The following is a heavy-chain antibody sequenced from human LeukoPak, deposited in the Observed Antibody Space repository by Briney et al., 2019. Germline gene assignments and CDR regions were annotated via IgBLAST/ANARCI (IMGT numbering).Heavy chain of an antibody. CDR1: GFSLSTSGMC. CDR2: IDWDDDK. Sequence: SGPTLMNPTQTLTLTCTFSGFSLSTSGMCVSWIRQPPGKALEWLALIDWDDDKYYSTSLKTRLTISKDTSKNQVVLTMTNIDPVDTATYYCARIEEYSSSWYSFDYWGQGTLVTVSS. V-gene: IGHV2-70*01. CDR3: ARIEEYSSSWYSFDY. J-gene: IGHJ4*02. D-gene: IGHD6-13*01.